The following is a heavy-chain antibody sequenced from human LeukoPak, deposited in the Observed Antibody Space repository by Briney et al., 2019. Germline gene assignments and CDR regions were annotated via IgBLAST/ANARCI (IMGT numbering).Heavy chain of an antibody. Sequence: PGGSLRLSCAASGFTFSSYAMSWVRQAPGKGLEWVSAISGSGGSTYYADSVKGRFTISRDNSKNTLYLQMNSLRAEDTAVYYCANHHGDYYKSYYYYMDVWGKGTTVTVSS. J-gene: IGHJ6*03. CDR1: GFTFSSYA. D-gene: IGHD4-17*01. CDR3: ANHHGDYYKSYYYYMDV. CDR2: ISGSGGST. V-gene: IGHV3-23*01.